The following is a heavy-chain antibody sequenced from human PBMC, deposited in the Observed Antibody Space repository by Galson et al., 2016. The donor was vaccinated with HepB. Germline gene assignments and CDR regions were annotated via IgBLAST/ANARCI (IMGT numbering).Heavy chain of an antibody. D-gene: IGHD1-20*01. Sequence: PLSLTCTVSGASLNSGTYFWSWIRQPAGQGLEWIGRISKTGDADYNSSLRGRVTISVDTSKNQFSLNLTSVTAADTAVYYCARNNWQFLQFLDALDVWGRGSMVTVSS. J-gene: IGHJ3*01. CDR3: ARNNWQFLQFLDALDV. CDR2: ISKTGDA. V-gene: IGHV4-61*02. CDR1: GASLNSGTYF.